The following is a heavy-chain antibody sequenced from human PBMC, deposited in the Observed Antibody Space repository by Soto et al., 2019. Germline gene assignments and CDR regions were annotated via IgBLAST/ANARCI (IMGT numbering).Heavy chain of an antibody. CDR3: ARGGLGTPRRYFDS. J-gene: IGHJ4*03. D-gene: IGHD6-19*01. CDR1: GGTFTSYS. Sequence: QVQLVQSGAEVKKPGSSVKVSCKASGGTFTSYSITWVRQAPGQGLEWMGRIIPVLGIVNYAQKFQGRVTITADKSTTTAYMGLSSLRSEDTAVYYCARGGLGTPRRYFDSWGHVTLVTVSS. CDR2: IIPVLGIV. V-gene: IGHV1-69*02.